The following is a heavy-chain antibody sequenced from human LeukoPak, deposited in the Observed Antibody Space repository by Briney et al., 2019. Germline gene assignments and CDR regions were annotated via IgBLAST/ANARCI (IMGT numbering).Heavy chain of an antibody. J-gene: IGHJ4*02. D-gene: IGHD4-17*01. V-gene: IGHV4-59*11. Sequence: SETLSLICTVSGGSIVSHYWNWIRQPPGKGLEWIGYIYYSGSTNYNPSLKSRVTISVDTSKNQFSLKLSSVTAADTAVYYCARGLTTVTTVDYWGLGTLVTVSS. CDR1: GGSIVSHY. CDR3: ARGLTTVTTVDY. CDR2: IYYSGST.